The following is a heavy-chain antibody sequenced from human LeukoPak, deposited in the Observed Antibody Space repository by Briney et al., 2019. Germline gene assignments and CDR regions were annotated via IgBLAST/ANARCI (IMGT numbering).Heavy chain of an antibody. CDR2: TSSSGGAT. CDR1: GFIFSDYY. V-gene: IGHV3-11*01. D-gene: IGHD5-12*01. J-gene: IGHJ4*02. Sequence: GGSLRLSCAASGFIFSDYYMSWIRQVPGKGLEWVSYTSSSGGATYYAGFVKGRFTVSRDNAQNSLSLQMNSLRVEDTAVDYCARDRQVHTSVDSDEYWGQGALVTVSS. CDR3: ARDRQVHTSVDSDEY.